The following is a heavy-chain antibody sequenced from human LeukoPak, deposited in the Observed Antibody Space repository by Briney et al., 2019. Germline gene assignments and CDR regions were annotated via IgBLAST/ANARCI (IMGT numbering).Heavy chain of an antibody. Sequence: PGGSLRLSCAASGFTFSSYAMSWVRQAPGKGLEWVSGISGSGGGSTYYADSVKGRFTISRDNSKNTLYLQMNSLRAEDTAVYYCAKARTIVLFYYGMDVWGQGTTVTVSS. V-gene: IGHV3-23*01. J-gene: IGHJ6*02. CDR2: ISGSGGGST. CDR3: AKARTIVLFYYGMDV. CDR1: GFTFSSYA. D-gene: IGHD2/OR15-2a*01.